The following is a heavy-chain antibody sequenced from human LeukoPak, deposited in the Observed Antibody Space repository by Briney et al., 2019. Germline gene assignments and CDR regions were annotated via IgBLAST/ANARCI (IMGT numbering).Heavy chain of an antibody. CDR1: GFSFYNAW. V-gene: IGHV3-15*07. Sequence: GGSLRLSCATSGFSFYNAWMNWVRQAPGKGLEWVGRIRSNSDGGTIDYATPVKGRFTLSRDDSKDTLYLQMNSLQTEDTAVYYCATDFYDSTWGQGTLVTVSS. CDR2: IRSNSDGGTI. D-gene: IGHD3-22*01. J-gene: IGHJ5*02. CDR3: ATDFYDST.